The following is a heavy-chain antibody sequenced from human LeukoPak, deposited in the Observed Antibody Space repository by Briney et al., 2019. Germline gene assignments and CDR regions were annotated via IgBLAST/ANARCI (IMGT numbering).Heavy chain of an antibody. CDR1: GFTFSSYA. J-gene: IGHJ4*02. CDR3: ARDGLDCSSTSCYGDY. D-gene: IGHD2-2*01. V-gene: IGHV3-64*01. Sequence: GGSLRLSCAASGFTFSSYAMHWVRQAPGKGLEYVSAISSNGGSTYYANSVKGRFTISRDNSKNTLYLQMGSLRVEDMAVYYCARDGLDCSSTSCYGDYWGQGTLVTVSS. CDR2: ISSNGGST.